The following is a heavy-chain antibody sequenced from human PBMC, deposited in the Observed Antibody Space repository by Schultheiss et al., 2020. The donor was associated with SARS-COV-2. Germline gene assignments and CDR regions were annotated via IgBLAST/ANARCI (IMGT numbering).Heavy chain of an antibody. CDR1: GYTFTSYG. CDR3: AREGRWGYDFWSGYYAYPYYYYGMDV. J-gene: IGHJ6*02. CDR2: INTNTGNP. V-gene: IGHV7-4-1*01. D-gene: IGHD3-3*01. Sequence: ASVKVSCKASGYTFTSYGISWVRQAPGQGLEWMGWINTNTGNPTYAQGFTGRFVFSLDTSVSTAYLQICSLKAEDTAVYYCAREGRWGYDFWSGYYAYPYYYYGMDVWGQGTTVTVSS.